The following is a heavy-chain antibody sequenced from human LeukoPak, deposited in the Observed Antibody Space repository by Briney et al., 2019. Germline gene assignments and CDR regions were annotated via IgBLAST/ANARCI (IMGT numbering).Heavy chain of an antibody. CDR1: GFTFSSYG. D-gene: IGHD2/OR15-2a*01. CDR2: ISGSGGST. V-gene: IGHV3-23*01. Sequence: PGGSLRLSCAASGFTFSSYGMSWVRQAPGKGLEWVSAISGSGGSTYYADSVKGRFTISRDNSKNTLYLQMNSLRAEDTAVYYCAKETLSWNMGLGPFDYWGQGTLVSVSS. CDR3: AKETLSWNMGLGPFDY. J-gene: IGHJ4*02.